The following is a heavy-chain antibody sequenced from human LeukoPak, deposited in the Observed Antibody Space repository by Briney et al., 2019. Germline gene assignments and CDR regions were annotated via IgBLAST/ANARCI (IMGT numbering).Heavy chain of an antibody. V-gene: IGHV3-23*01. CDR1: GFTFSSYA. CDR2: ISGSGGST. CDR3: AKVLQYYYDSSGYPDY. J-gene: IGHJ4*02. Sequence: PGGSLRLSCAASGFTFSSYAMSWVRQAPGKGLEWVSAISGSGGSTYYADSVKGRFTISRDNSKNTLYLQMNSLRAEDTAVYYCAKVLQYYYDSSGYPDYWGQGTLVTVSS. D-gene: IGHD3-22*01.